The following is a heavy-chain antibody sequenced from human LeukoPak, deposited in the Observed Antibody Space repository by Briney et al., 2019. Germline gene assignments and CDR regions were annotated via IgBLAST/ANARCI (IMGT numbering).Heavy chain of an antibody. J-gene: IGHJ4*02. V-gene: IGHV4-59*01. D-gene: IGHD3-16*01. Sequence: SETLSLTCTVSGCSISSYYWSWIRQPPGKGLEWIGYIYYSGSTNYNPSLKSRVTISVDTSKNQFSLKLSSVTAADTAVYYCARDPWGEKYFDYWGQGTLVTVSS. CDR1: GCSISSYY. CDR2: IYYSGST. CDR3: ARDPWGEKYFDY.